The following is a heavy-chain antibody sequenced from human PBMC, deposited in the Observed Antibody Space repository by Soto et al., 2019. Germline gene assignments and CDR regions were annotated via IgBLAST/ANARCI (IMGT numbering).Heavy chain of an antibody. CDR2: TIPILGIA. V-gene: IGHV1-69*04. D-gene: IGHD2-2*01. Sequence: SVKVSCKASGGTFSSYTISWVRQAPGQGLEWMGRTIPILGIANYAQKFQGRVTITADKSTSTAYMELSSLRSEDTAVYYCARDGEGIVLVPAAEALYYYGMDVGGKGTTVTVSS. CDR1: GGTFSSYT. J-gene: IGHJ6*04. CDR3: ARDGEGIVLVPAAEALYYYGMDV.